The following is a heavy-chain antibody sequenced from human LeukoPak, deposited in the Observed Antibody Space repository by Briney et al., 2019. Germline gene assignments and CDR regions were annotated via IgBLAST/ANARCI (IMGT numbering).Heavy chain of an antibody. V-gene: IGHV3-53*01. CDR3: ARGGNASWDY. Sequence: PGGSLRLSCAAPGFTVSSNYMSWVRQAPGKGLEWVSVIYSGGSTYYADSVKGRFTISRDNTKNSLYLQMSSLRVEDTAVYYCARGGNASWDYWGQGALVTVS. CDR1: GFTVSSNY. CDR2: IYSGGST. J-gene: IGHJ4*02.